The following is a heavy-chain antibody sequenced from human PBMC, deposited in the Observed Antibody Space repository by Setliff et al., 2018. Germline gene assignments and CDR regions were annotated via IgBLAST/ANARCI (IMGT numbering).Heavy chain of an antibody. D-gene: IGHD3-3*01. Sequence: TSETLSLTCTVSDDSISSRHYYWSWIRQPAGKGLEWLGQIYTSWSTNYNPSLKGQATLSIDASKRQFSLKLTSVTAADTAVYYCARMSGFQYMDVWGKGTTVTVSS. CDR2: IYTSWST. V-gene: IGHV4-61*09. CDR3: ARMSGFQYMDV. CDR1: DDSISSRHYY. J-gene: IGHJ6*03.